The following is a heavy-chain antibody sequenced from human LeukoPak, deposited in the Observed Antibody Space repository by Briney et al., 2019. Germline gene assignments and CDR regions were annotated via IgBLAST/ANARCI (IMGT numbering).Heavy chain of an antibody. CDR1: GFTFNSYS. CDR2: SRNRARGSTT. J-gene: IGHJ3*01. D-gene: IGHD2-21*02. CDR3: ARDLSGGDYTAFDV. Sequence: GGSLRLSCAASGFTFNSYSMNWVRQAPGKGLEWIGRSRNRARGSTTEYAASVKGRFTISRDDSKNSLSLHMNSLNTEDTAVYYCARDLSGGDYTAFDVWGQGTMVTVSS. V-gene: IGHV3-72*01.